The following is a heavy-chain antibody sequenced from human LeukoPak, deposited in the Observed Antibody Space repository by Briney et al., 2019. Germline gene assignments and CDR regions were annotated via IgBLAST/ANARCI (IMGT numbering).Heavy chain of an antibody. J-gene: IGHJ4*02. Sequence: PSETLSLTCAVSGGSISSSNWWSWVRQAPGKGLEWVSSFSGSGGTTYYADSMKGRFTISRDNSRNTLYLQMNSLRAEDTAIYYCAKEGGLVLREATINYWGQGTLVAVSS. CDR2: FSGSGGTT. CDR3: AKEGGLVLREATINY. D-gene: IGHD5-12*01. CDR1: GGSISSSN. V-gene: IGHV3-23*01.